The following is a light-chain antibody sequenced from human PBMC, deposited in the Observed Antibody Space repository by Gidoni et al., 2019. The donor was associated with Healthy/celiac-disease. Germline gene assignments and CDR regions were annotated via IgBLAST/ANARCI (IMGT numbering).Light chain of an antibody. V-gene: IGKV1-8*01. CDR1: QGISSY. Sequence: AIRMTQSPSSFSASTGDRVTLTCRASQGISSYLAWYQQKPGKAPKLLIYAASTLQSGVPSRFSGSGSGTDFTLTISCLQSEDFATYYCQQYYSLFTFVPGTKVDIK. J-gene: IGKJ3*01. CDR3: QQYYSLFT. CDR2: AAS.